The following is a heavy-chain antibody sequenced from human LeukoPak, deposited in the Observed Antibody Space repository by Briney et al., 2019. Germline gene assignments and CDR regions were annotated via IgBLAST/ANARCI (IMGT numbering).Heavy chain of an antibody. CDR1: GGSISSSSYY. Sequence: SETLSLTCTVSGGSISSSSYYWGWIRQPPGKGLEWIGSIYYSGSTYYNPSLKSRVTISVDTSKNQFSLKLSSVTAADTAVYYCASSWFDYGYFDYWGQGTLVTVSS. J-gene: IGHJ4*02. CDR3: ASSWFDYGYFDY. CDR2: IYYSGST. V-gene: IGHV4-39*07. D-gene: IGHD4-17*01.